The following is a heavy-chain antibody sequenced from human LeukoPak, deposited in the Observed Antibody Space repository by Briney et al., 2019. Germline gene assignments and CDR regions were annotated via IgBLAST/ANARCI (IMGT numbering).Heavy chain of an antibody. Sequence: GGSLRLSCAASGFTFDDYGMSWVRQAPGKGLEWVSGINWNGGSTGYADSVKGRFTISRDNAKNSLYLQMNSLRAEDTALYYCARGTLHYSGSYYFDYWGQGTLVTVSS. J-gene: IGHJ4*02. V-gene: IGHV3-20*04. CDR1: GFTFDDYG. CDR2: INWNGGST. D-gene: IGHD1-26*01. CDR3: ARGTLHYSGSYYFDY.